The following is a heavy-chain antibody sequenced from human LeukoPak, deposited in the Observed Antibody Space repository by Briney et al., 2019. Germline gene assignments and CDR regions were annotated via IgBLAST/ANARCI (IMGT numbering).Heavy chain of an antibody. CDR1: GGSISSYY. D-gene: IGHD1-1*01. CDR2: IYYSGST. J-gene: IGHJ4*02. Sequence: ASETLSLTCTVSGGSISSYYWSWIRQPPGKGLEWIGYIYYSGSTNYNPSLKSRVTISVDTSKNQFSLKLSSVTAADTAVYYCARDERTYRGFDYWGQGTLVTVSS. V-gene: IGHV4-59*01. CDR3: ARDERTYRGFDY.